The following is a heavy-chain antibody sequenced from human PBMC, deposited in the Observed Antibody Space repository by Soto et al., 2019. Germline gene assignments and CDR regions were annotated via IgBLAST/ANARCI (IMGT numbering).Heavy chain of an antibody. J-gene: IGHJ6*02. CDR3: AKSITIFGVVIAYYYYGMDV. D-gene: IGHD3-3*01. CDR1: GFTFSSYG. V-gene: IGHV3-30*18. CDR2: ISYDGSNK. Sequence: LRLSCAASGFTFSSYGMHWVRQAPGKGLEWVAVISYDGSNKYYADSVKGRFTISRDNSKNTLYLQMNSLRAEDTAVYYCAKSITIFGVVIAYYYYGMDVWGQGTTVTVSS.